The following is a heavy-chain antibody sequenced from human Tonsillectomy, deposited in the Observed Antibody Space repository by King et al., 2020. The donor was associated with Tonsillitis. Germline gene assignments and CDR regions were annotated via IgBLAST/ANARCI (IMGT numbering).Heavy chain of an antibody. CDR2: INPNSGGT. Sequence: QLVQSGAEVRKPGASVKVSCKASGYTFTGYYMHWVRQAPGQGLEWMGWINPNSGGTNYAQKFQGRVTMTRDTSISTAYMELSRLRSDDTAVYYCARGNYYGSRKFWFDPWGQGTLVTVSS. CDR3: ARGNYYGSRKFWFDP. J-gene: IGHJ5*02. D-gene: IGHD3-10*01. CDR1: GYTFTGYY. V-gene: IGHV1-2*02.